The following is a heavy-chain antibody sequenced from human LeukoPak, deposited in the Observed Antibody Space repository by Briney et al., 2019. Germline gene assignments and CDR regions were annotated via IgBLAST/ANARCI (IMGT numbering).Heavy chain of an antibody. Sequence: GGSLRLSCAASGFTFSSYGMSWVRQAPGKGLEWVSAISGSGGSTYYADSVKGRFTISRDNSKNTLYLQMNSLRAEDTALYYCARVAPGQVAAFDYWGQGTLVTVSS. J-gene: IGHJ4*02. D-gene: IGHD2-15*01. CDR3: ARVAPGQVAAFDY. CDR1: GFTFSSYG. V-gene: IGHV3-23*01. CDR2: ISGSGGST.